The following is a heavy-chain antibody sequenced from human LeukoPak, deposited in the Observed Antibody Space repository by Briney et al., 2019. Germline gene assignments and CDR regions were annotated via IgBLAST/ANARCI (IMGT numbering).Heavy chain of an antibody. CDR2: ISPNSGET. Sequence: ASVKVSCKASGYTFTDYYMHWVRQAPGQGLEWMGWISPNSGETSYAQKFQGRVTMTRDTSIRTVYMEVNSLRPDDTAVYYCARDPGGYSAFDIWGQGTMVTVSS. CDR1: GYTFTDYY. D-gene: IGHD3-22*01. J-gene: IGHJ3*02. V-gene: IGHV1-2*02. CDR3: ARDPGGYSAFDI.